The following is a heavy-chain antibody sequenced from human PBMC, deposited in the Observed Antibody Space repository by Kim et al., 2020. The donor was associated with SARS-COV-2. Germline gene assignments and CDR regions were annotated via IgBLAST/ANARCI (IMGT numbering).Heavy chain of an antibody. D-gene: IGHD1-1*01. J-gene: IGHJ3*01. V-gene: IGHV3-23*01. CDR2: T. Sequence: TYSAGSVKGRFTISRDNSKNTLDLQMNSLRAEDTAVYSCARDVRGTRAFDVWGQGTLVAVSS. CDR3: ARDVRGTRAFDV.